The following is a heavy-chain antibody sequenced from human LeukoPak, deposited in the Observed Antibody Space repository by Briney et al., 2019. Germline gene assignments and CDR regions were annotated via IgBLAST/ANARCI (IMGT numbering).Heavy chain of an antibody. Sequence: ASVKVSCKASGYTFTSYDINWVRQATGQVLEWMGWMNPNSGNTGYAQKFQGRVAMTRNTSISTAYMELSSLRSEDTAVYYCARGYYDILTGYKTFDYWGQGTLVTVSS. CDR3: ARGYYDILTGYKTFDY. D-gene: IGHD3-9*01. CDR2: MNPNSGNT. V-gene: IGHV1-8*01. J-gene: IGHJ4*02. CDR1: GYTFTSYD.